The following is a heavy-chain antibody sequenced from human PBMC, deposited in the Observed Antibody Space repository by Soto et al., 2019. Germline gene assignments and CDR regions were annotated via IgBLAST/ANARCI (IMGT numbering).Heavy chain of an antibody. J-gene: IGHJ6*02. CDR1: GGSVSSGSYY. CDR2: IYYSGST. CDR3: ARDRGGYXDILTGYYHSYYYGMDV. Sequence: SETLSLTCTVSGGSVSSGSYYWSWIRQPPGKGLEWIGYIYYSGSTNYNPSLKSRVTISVDTSKNQFSLKLSSVTAADTAVYYCARDRGGYXDILTGYYHSYYYGMDVWGLGTTVTVSS. D-gene: IGHD3-9*01. V-gene: IGHV4-61*01.